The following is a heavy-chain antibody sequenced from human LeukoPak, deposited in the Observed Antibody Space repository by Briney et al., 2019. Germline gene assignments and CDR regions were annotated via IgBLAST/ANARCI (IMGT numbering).Heavy chain of an antibody. V-gene: IGHV7-4-1*02. CDR2: INTNTGNP. Sequence: ASVKVSCKASGGTFSSYAISWVRQAPGQGLEWMGWINTNTGNPTYAQGFTGRFVFSLDTSVSTAYLQISSLKAEDTAMYYCARERRSSSPGEQQLVRAFDIWGQGTMVTVSS. J-gene: IGHJ3*02. CDR3: ARERRSSSPGEQQLVRAFDI. D-gene: IGHD6-13*01. CDR1: GGTFSSYA.